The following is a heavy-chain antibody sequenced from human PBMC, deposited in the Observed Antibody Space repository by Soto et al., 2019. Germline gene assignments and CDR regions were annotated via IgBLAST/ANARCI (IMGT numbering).Heavy chain of an antibody. D-gene: IGHD3-22*01. CDR1: GGSISSYY. CDR2: IYYSGST. J-gene: IGHJ4*02. V-gene: IGHV4-59*01. Sequence: SETLSLTCTVSGGSISSYYWSWIRQPPGKGLEWIGYIYYSGSTNYNPSLKSRVTISVDTSKNQFSLKLSSVTAADTAVYYCARGRGYSSYYYDSSGYSGLFDYWGQGTLVTVSS. CDR3: ARGRGYSSYYYDSSGYSGLFDY.